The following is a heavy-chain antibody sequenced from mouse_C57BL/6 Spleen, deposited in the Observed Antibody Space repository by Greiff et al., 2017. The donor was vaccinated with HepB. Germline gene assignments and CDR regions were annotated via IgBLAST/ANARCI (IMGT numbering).Heavy chain of an antibody. V-gene: IGHV1-82*01. CDR2: IYPGDGDT. CDR1: GYAFSSSW. D-gene: IGHD2-4*01. J-gene: IGHJ3*01. Sequence: VQLQQSGPELVKPGASVKISCKASGYAFSSSWMNWVKQRPGKGLEWIGRIYPGDGDTNYNGKFKGKATLTADKSSSTAYMQLSSLTSEDSAVYYCARWDYDYYVWFAYWGQGTLVTVSA. CDR3: ARWDYDYYVWFAY.